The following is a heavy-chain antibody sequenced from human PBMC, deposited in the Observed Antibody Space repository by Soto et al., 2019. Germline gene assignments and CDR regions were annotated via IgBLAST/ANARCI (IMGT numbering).Heavy chain of an antibody. CDR3: ARDHHGMATTYFDY. D-gene: IGHD5-12*01. Sequence: EVQLVESGGGLVQTGGSLRLSCAASGFTVSSNYMSWVRQAPGKGLEWVSVIYSGGSTYYADSVKGRFTISRDNSKNTLYLQMNSLRAEDTAVYYCARDHHGMATTYFDYWGQGTLVTVSS. V-gene: IGHV3-66*01. CDR2: IYSGGST. J-gene: IGHJ4*02. CDR1: GFTVSSNY.